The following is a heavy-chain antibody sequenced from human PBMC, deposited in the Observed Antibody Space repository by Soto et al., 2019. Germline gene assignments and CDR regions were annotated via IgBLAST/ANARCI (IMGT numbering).Heavy chain of an antibody. J-gene: IGHJ4*02. CDR2: IYHSGST. V-gene: IGHV4-30-2*01. CDR1: GDSLKSGGYS. D-gene: IGHD6-13*01. CDR3: ARNRVGSSWYVDY. Sequence: QLQLQESGSGLVKPSQTLSLTCAVSGDSLKSGGYSWSWIRHPARKGLEWIGYIYHSGSTHYNPSLKSRVTMSLDRSKNQFSLRLNAVTAADTAVYYCARNRVGSSWYVDYWGQGIQVTVSS.